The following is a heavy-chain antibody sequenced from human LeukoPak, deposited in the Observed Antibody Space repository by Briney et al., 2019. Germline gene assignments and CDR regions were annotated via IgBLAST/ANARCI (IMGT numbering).Heavy chain of an antibody. CDR1: GYSFTYW. V-gene: IGHV5-51*01. CDR2: LYSGDSHT. CDR3: ASARHGDYVWDF. J-gene: IGHJ4*02. D-gene: IGHD3-16*01. Sequence: GESLKISCKGSGYSFTYWIGWVRQMPGKGLEWMGILYSGDSHTKYSPSFQGRVTISADKSISTAYLQWSSLEASDTAMYYCASARHGDYVWDFWGQGTLVTVSS.